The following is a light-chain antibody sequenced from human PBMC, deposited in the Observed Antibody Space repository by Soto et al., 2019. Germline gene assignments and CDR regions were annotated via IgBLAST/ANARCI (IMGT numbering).Light chain of an antibody. V-gene: IGLV1-51*01. J-gene: IGLJ2*01. Sequence: QSVLTQPPSVSAAPGQKVTISCSGSSSNIGKNYVSWYQQLPGTAPKLLIYDNNQRPSGIPDRFSGSKSGTSATLGITGLQTGDEADYYCGTWDSSLGVVFGGGTKLTVL. CDR3: GTWDSSLGVV. CDR1: SSNIGKNY. CDR2: DNN.